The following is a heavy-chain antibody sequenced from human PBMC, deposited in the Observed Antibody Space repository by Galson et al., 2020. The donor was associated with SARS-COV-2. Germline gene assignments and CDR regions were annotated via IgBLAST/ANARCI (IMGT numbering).Heavy chain of an antibody. CDR3: ARDYGSGSYNYGMDV. J-gene: IGHJ6*02. Sequence: SETLSLTCAVSGGSISSGGYSWSWIRQPPGKGREWIGYIYHSGSTYYNPSLKSRVTISVDRSKNQFSLKLSSVTAADTAVYYCARDYGSGSYNYGMDVWGQGTTVTVSS. D-gene: IGHD3-10*01. CDR2: IYHSGST. CDR1: GGSISSGGYS. V-gene: IGHV4-30-2*01.